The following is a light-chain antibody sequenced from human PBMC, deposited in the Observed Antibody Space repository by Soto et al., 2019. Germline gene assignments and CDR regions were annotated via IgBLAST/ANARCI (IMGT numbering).Light chain of an antibody. CDR1: QSVGNRY. V-gene: IGKV3-20*01. CDR2: GAS. Sequence: PGDRATLSCRASQSVGNRYLAWHQQKPGQAPRLLVYGASSRATGIPDRFSGSGSETDFTLTISRLEPEDVAVYYSQQYDTSPPTFGQGTKVDIK. CDR3: QQYDTSPPT. J-gene: IGKJ1*01.